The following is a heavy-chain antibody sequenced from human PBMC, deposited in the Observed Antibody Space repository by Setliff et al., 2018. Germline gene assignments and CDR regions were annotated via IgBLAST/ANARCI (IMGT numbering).Heavy chain of an antibody. CDR3: ARPPLVRGGPWFDP. CDR2: IDHRGST. V-gene: IGHV4-34*01. D-gene: IGHD3-10*01. Sequence: SETLSLTCAVYDGSFNGYYWSWIRQPPGKGLEWIGEIDHRGSTNYNPSLKSRVTISVDTSKNQVSLKLNSVTAADTAVYYCARPPLVRGGPWFDPWGQGTLVTAPQ. CDR1: DGSFNGYY. J-gene: IGHJ5*02.